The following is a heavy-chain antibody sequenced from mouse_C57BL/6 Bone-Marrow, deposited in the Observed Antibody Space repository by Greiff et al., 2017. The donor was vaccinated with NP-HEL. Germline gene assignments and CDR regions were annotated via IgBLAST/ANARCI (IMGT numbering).Heavy chain of an antibody. CDR2: INPGSGGT. CDR1: GYAFTNYL. J-gene: IGHJ4*01. Sequence: QVQLKQSGAELVRPGTSVKVSCKASGYAFTNYLIEWVKQRPGQGLEWIGVINPGSGGTNYNQKFKGKATLTADKSSSTAYMQLSSLTSEASAVYFCGRQLRFYAMDYWRQGTSGTVSS. V-gene: IGHV1-54*01. D-gene: IGHD3-1*01. CDR3: GRQLRFYAMDY.